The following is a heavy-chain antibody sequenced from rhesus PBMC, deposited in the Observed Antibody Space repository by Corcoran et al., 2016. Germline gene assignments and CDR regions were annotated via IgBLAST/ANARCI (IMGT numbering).Heavy chain of an antibody. CDR2: ISNGGGIT. Sequence: EVQLVESGGGLAKPGGSVRLSCAVPGFTFSDFYTHWVRPASGKGLEGVSRISNGGGITWYADSVKGRFTISRENAKNTLYLQMDGLRGEDTAVYYCAREIAAGYSLDSWGQGVVVTVSS. D-gene: IGHD6-13*01. V-gene: IGHV3-59*01. CDR3: AREIAAGYSLDS. CDR1: GFTFSDFY. J-gene: IGHJ6*01.